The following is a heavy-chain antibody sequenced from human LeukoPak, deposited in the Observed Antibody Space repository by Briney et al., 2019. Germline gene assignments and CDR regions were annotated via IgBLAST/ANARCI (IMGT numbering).Heavy chain of an antibody. CDR1: GGSISSGAYS. J-gene: IGHJ5*02. Sequence: PSETLSLTCAASGGSISSGAYSWSWIRQPPGKGLEWIGYIYYSGNTYCNPSLKSRVTISVDTSKNQFSLKLSSVTAADTATYYCAREMVRGVWFDPWGQGTLVTVSS. CDR2: IYYSGNT. CDR3: AREMVRGVWFDP. V-gene: IGHV4-30-4*07. D-gene: IGHD3-10*01.